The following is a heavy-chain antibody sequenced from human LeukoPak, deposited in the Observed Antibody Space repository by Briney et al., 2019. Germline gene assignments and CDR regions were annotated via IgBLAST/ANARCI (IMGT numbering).Heavy chain of an antibody. Sequence: SQTLSLTCTVSGGSISSGGYYWSWIRQHPGKGLEWIGRIYTSGSTNYNPSLKSRVTMSVDTSKNQFSLKLSSVTAADTAVYYCATETPEYDYVWGSYRYGSGAFDIWGQGTMVTVSS. V-gene: IGHV4-61*02. J-gene: IGHJ3*02. D-gene: IGHD3-16*02. CDR1: GGSISSGGYY. CDR3: ATETPEYDYVWGSYRYGSGAFDI. CDR2: IYTSGST.